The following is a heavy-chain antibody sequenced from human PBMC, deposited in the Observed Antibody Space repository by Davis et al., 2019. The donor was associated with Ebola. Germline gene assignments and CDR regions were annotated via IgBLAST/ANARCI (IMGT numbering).Heavy chain of an antibody. D-gene: IGHD2/OR15-2a*01. CDR2: INSEGSST. J-gene: IGHJ4*02. Sequence: GESLKISCAASGFPFSDYWMHWVRQAPGKGLVWVARINSEGSSTAYADSVKGRFTISRDNAKNTLYLHMNSLRAEDTAAYYCVRSLIDYWGQGTLVTVSS. CDR3: VRSLIDY. V-gene: IGHV3-74*01. CDR1: GFPFSDYW.